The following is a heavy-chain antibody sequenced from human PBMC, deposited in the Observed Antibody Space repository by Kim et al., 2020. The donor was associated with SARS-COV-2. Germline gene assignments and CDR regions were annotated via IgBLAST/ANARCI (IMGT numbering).Heavy chain of an antibody. Sequence: GGSLRLSCAASGFTFSSYSMNWVRQAPGKGLEWVSSISSSSSYIYYADSVKGRFTISRDNAKNSLYLQMNSLRAEDTAVYYCARDRGRGGLQPDYWGQRTLVTLSS. CDR3: ARDRGRGGLQPDY. D-gene: IGHD1-26*01. CDR1: GFTFSSYS. J-gene: IGHJ4*02. V-gene: IGHV3-21*01. CDR2: ISSSSSYI.